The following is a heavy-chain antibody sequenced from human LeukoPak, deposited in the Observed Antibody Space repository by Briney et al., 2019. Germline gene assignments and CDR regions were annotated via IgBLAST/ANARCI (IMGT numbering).Heavy chain of an antibody. D-gene: IGHD4/OR15-4a*01. J-gene: IGHJ4*02. Sequence: GGSLRLSCAASGFIFSSYAMSWVRQVPGKGLEWVSAISGSGGSTYCADSVKGRFTISRDNSKNTLYLQMNSLRAEDTAVYYCASGDLVRFDYWGQGTLVTVSS. CDR2: ISGSGGST. CDR1: GFIFSSYA. CDR3: ASGDLVRFDY. V-gene: IGHV3-23*01.